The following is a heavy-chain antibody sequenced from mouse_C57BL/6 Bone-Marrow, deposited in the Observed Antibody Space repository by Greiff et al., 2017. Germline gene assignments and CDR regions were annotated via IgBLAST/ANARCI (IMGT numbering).Heavy chain of an antibody. J-gene: IGHJ3*01. V-gene: IGHV3-6*01. CDR3: ARGGPRVAY. CDR2: ISYDGSN. CDR1: GYSITSGYY. Sequence: EVKLQESGPGLVKPSQSLSLTCSVTGYSITSGYYWNWIRQFPGNKLEWMGYISYDGSNNYNPSLKNRISITRDTSKNQFFLKLNSVTTEDTATYYCARGGPRVAYWGQGTLVTVSA. D-gene: IGHD3-3*01.